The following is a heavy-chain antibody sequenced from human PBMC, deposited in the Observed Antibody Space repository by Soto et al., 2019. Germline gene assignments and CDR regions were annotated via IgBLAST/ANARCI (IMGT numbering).Heavy chain of an antibody. V-gene: IGHV3-33*01. CDR1: GFTFSSYG. J-gene: IGHJ6*02. Sequence: PGGSLRLSCAASGFTFSSYGMHWIRQAPGKGLEWVAVIWYDGSNKYYADSVKGRFTISRDNSKNTLYLQMNSLRAEDTAVYYCARGRSTMIVDSGGMDLWGQGTTVTVSS. D-gene: IGHD3-22*01. CDR3: ARGRSTMIVDSGGMDL. CDR2: IWYDGSNK.